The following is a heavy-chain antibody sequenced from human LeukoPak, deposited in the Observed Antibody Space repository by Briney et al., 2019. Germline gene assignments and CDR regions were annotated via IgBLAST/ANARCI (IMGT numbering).Heavy chain of an antibody. J-gene: IGHJ4*02. Sequence: PGGSLRLSCAASGLTFNSYGMHWVRHAPGKGLEWVAFIRYDGSNKYYADSVKGRFTISRDNSKNTLYLQMNSLRAEDTAVYYCAKDLTYYYGSGKSSWGQGTLVTVSS. CDR1: GLTFNSYG. CDR3: AKDLTYYYGSGKSS. D-gene: IGHD3-10*01. V-gene: IGHV3-30*02. CDR2: IRYDGSNK.